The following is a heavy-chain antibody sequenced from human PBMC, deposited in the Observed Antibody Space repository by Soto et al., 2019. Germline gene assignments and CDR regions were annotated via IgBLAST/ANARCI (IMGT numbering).Heavy chain of an antibody. V-gene: IGHV4-61*01. J-gene: IGHJ4*02. D-gene: IGHD6-13*01. Sequence: XETLSLTCFFSVGSVNRGSYYCTWIRQPPWKGLEWIGYILDSGTTDYNPSLKSRVTMSVDTSKNQFSLNLRSVTAADTAVYYCARQRVLPAKYSFDASGQG. CDR1: VGSVNRGSYY. CDR3: ARQRVLPAKYSFDA. CDR2: ILDSGTT.